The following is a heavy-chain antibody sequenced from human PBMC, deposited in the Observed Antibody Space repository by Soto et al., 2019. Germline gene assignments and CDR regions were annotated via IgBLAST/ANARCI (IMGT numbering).Heavy chain of an antibody. CDR3: VKPSSSWSISWFDP. J-gene: IGHJ5*02. CDR1: GFTFSSYA. Sequence: GGSLRLSCAASGFTFSSYAMSWVRQAPGKGLEWVSAISGSGGSTYYADSVKGRFTISRDNSKNTLYLQMNSLRAEDTAVYYCVKPSSSWSISWFDPWGQGTLVTVSS. D-gene: IGHD6-13*01. CDR2: ISGSGGST. V-gene: IGHV3-23*01.